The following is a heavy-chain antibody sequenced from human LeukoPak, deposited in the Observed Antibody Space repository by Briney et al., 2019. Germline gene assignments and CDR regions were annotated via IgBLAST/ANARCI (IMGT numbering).Heavy chain of an antibody. V-gene: IGHV4-59*08. CDR3: ARGALVPASMIWFDP. Sequence: PSETLSLTCSVSGGSLSNSYWSWIRQPPGKGLEWLGYIYYSGSTNYRSSLKSRVTISLDTSKNQFSLKLRSVTAADTAVYYCARGALVPASMIWFDPWGQGTLVTVSS. J-gene: IGHJ5*02. D-gene: IGHD2-2*01. CDR2: IYYSGST. CDR1: GGSLSNSY.